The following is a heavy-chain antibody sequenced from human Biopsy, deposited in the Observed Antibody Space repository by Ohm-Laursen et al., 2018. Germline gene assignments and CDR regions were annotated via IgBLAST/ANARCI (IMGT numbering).Heavy chain of an antibody. V-gene: IGHV3-23*01. J-gene: IGHJ5*02. CDR1: GFTYTTFA. Sequence: SLGLSCSASGFTYTTFAMSWVRQAPGKGPEWVSTISANGATSYYADSVKGRFTISRDNSKNTLYLQMNSVRADDTAIYYCAKGGSITIFGVVINNCFDPWGQGTRVTVSS. D-gene: IGHD3-3*01. CDR3: AKGGSITIFGVVINNCFDP. CDR2: ISANGATS.